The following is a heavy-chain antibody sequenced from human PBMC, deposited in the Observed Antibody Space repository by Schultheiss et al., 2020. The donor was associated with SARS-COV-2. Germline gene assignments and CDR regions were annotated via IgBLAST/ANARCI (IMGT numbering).Heavy chain of an antibody. V-gene: IGHV1-2*02. CDR2: INPNSGGT. CDR3: ASSDTAMIFYGMDV. D-gene: IGHD5-18*01. CDR1: GYTFTGYY. J-gene: IGHJ6*02. Sequence: ASVKVSCKASGYTFTGYYMHWVRQAPGQGLEWMGWINPNSGGTNYAQKFQGRVTMTRDTSISTAYMELSRLRSDDTAVYYCASSDTAMIFYGMDVWGQGTTVTVSS.